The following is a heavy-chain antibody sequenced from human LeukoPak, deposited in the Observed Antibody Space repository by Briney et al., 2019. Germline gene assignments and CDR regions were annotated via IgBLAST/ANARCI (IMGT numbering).Heavy chain of an antibody. J-gene: IGHJ1*01. Sequence: GGSLRLSCAASGFTFDDYAMHWVRHAPGKGLEWVSGISWNSGSIGYADSVKGRFTISRDNAKNSLYLQMNSLRAEDTALYYCAKDAIAAAGTGYFQHWGQGTLVTVSS. CDR2: ISWNSGSI. D-gene: IGHD6-13*01. CDR1: GFTFDDYA. V-gene: IGHV3-9*01. CDR3: AKDAIAAAGTGYFQH.